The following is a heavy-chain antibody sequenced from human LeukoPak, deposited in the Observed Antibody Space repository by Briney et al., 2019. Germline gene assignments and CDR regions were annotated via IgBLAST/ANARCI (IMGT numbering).Heavy chain of an antibody. CDR2: INHSGST. V-gene: IGHV4-34*01. CDR1: GGSFSGYY. CDR3: ARVLSGWYASPLFDY. J-gene: IGHJ4*02. D-gene: IGHD6-19*01. Sequence: SETLSLTCAVYGGSFSGYYWSWIRQPPGKGLEWIGEINHSGSTNYNPSLKSRVTISVDTSKNQFSLKLSSVTTADTAVYYCARVLSGWYASPLFDYWGQGILVTVSS.